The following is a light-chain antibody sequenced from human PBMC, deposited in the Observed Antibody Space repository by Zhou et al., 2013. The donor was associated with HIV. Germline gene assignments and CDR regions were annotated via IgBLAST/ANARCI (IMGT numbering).Light chain of an antibody. CDR3: QQYYNSSRT. CDR2: GAS. J-gene: IGKJ2*01. Sequence: EIVMTQSPATLSVSPGERATLSCRASQSVSSNLAWYQQKPGQAPRLLIYGASTRATGIPAKFSGSGSGTEFTLTISSLQPDDFATYYCQQYYNSSRTFGQGTKLEI. CDR1: QSVSSN. V-gene: IGKV3-15*01.